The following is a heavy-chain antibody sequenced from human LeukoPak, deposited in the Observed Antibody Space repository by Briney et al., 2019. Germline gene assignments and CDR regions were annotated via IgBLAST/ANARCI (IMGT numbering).Heavy chain of an antibody. J-gene: IGHJ4*02. CDR3: ASRLGYSGRLWPFDY. D-gene: IGHD5-12*01. CDR1: GCSFTNYW. V-gene: IGHV5-51*01. CDR2: IYLGDSDT. Sequence: GASLKISCKGSGCSFTNYWNGWVRQMPGKGLEWMGIIYLGDSDTRYSPSFQGQVTISADKSISTVYLQWSSLKASDPAMSSCASRLGYSGRLWPFDYWAREPWSPSPQ.